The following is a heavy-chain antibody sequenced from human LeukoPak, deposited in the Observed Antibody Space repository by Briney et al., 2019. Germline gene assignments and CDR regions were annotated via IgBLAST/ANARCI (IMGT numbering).Heavy chain of an antibody. CDR3: ARAYYYDSSGYYGMDY. Sequence: SETLSPTCTVSGGSISSHYWSWIRQPPGKGLEWIGYIYYSGSTNYNPSLKSRVTISVDTSKNQFSLKLSSVTAADTAVYYCARAYYYDSSGYYGMDYWGQGTLVTVSS. CDR1: GGSISSHY. V-gene: IGHV4-59*11. CDR2: IYYSGST. J-gene: IGHJ4*02. D-gene: IGHD3-22*01.